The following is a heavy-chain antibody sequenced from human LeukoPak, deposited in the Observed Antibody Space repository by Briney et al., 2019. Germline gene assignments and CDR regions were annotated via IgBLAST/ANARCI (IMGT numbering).Heavy chain of an antibody. Sequence: GGSLRLSCAASGFTFSSYAMHWVRQAPGKGLEWVAVISYDGSNKYYADSVKGRFTISRDNSKNTLYLQMNSLRAEDTAVYYCARGAGYSYATSRDAFDIWGQGTMVTVSS. CDR2: ISYDGSNK. CDR1: GFTFSSYA. V-gene: IGHV3-30*04. J-gene: IGHJ3*02. CDR3: ARGAGYSYATSRDAFDI. D-gene: IGHD5-18*01.